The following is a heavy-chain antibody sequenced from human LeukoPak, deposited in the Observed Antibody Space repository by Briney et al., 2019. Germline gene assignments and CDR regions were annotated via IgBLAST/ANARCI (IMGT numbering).Heavy chain of an antibody. CDR3: AKGKFYYDSSGYPNDAFDI. Sequence: GGSLRLSCAASGFTFDDYAMHWVRQAPGKGLEWVSDISWNSGSIGYADSVKGRFTISRDNAKNSLYLQMNSLRAEDMALYYCAKGKFYYDSSGYPNDAFDIWGQGTMVTVSS. CDR2: ISWNSGSI. V-gene: IGHV3-9*03. J-gene: IGHJ3*02. CDR1: GFTFDDYA. D-gene: IGHD3-22*01.